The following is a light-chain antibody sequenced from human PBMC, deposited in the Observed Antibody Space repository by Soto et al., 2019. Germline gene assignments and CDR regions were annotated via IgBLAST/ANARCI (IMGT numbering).Light chain of an antibody. CDR3: QQSYSTPHT. Sequence: DIQMTQSPSSLSASVGDRVTITCRASQSLSNXLXWYQQKPGKAPNLLIYAASTLQSGVPSRFSGSGSGADFTLTISSLQPEDFATYYCQQSYSTPHTFGQGTKLEIK. V-gene: IGKV1-39*01. J-gene: IGKJ2*01. CDR2: AAS. CDR1: QSLSNX.